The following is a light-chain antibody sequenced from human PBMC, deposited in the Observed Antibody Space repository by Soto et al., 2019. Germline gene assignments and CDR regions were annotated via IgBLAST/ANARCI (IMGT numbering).Light chain of an antibody. CDR2: SAS. V-gene: IGKV1-39*01. CDR3: QQSFTALWT. Sequence: DIQLTQSPFSLSASVGDSVTITCRTSQNIRNFLSWYQQIPGKPPRLLISSASTLQTGVPSRFSGSGSGTGFTLTITGLQPEDFATYYCQQSFTALWTFGQGIKVDLK. CDR1: QNIRNF. J-gene: IGKJ1*01.